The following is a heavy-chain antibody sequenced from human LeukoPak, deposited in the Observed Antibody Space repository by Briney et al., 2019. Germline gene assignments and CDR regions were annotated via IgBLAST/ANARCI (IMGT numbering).Heavy chain of an antibody. CDR2: IYSGGST. CDR3: ARDGAPYYYDSSTYIDAFDI. Sequence: GGSLRLSCAASGFTVNTNYMSWVRQAPGKGLEWVSVIYSGGSTYYADSVKGRFTISRDNSKNTVYLQMNSLRAEDTAVYFCARDGAPYYYDSSTYIDAFDIWGQGTMVTVSS. J-gene: IGHJ3*02. CDR1: GFTVNTNY. V-gene: IGHV3-66*01. D-gene: IGHD3-22*01.